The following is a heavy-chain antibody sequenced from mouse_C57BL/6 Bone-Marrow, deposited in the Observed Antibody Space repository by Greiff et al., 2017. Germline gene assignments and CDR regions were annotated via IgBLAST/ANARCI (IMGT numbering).Heavy chain of an antibody. V-gene: IGHV5-6*02. CDR2: ISSGGSYT. Sequence: KLVESGGDLVKPGGSLKLSCAASGFTFSSYGMSWVRQTPDKRLEWVATISSGGSYTYYPDSVKGRFTISRDNAKNTLYLQMSSLKSEDTAMYYCARDYYYGSSSYFDYWGQGTTLTVSS. D-gene: IGHD1-1*01. CDR3: ARDYYYGSSSYFDY. CDR1: GFTFSSYG. J-gene: IGHJ2*01.